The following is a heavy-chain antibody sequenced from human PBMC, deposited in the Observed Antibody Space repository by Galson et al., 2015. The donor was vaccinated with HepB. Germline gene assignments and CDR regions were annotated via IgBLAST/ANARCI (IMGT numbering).Heavy chain of an antibody. D-gene: IGHD3-3*01. J-gene: IGHJ6*03. CDR2: ISAYNGNT. Sequence: SVKVSCKASGYTFTSYGISWVRQAPGQGLEWMGWISAYNGNTNYAQKLQGRVTMTTDTSTSTAYMELRSLRSDDTAVYYCARVAGGYDFWTGYPRGYMDVWGKGTRSPSP. CDR3: ARVAGGYDFWTGYPRGYMDV. CDR1: GYTFTSYG. V-gene: IGHV1-18*01.